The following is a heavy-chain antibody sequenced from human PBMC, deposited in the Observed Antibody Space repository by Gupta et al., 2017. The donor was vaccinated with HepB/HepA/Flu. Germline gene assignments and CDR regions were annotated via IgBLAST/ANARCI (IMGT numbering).Heavy chain of an antibody. CDR1: GFTFSSYG. CDR2: ISYDGSNK. D-gene: IGHD3-22*01. CDR3: AKDLEYYYDSSGYYTEGSLDY. V-gene: IGHV3-30*18. Sequence: QVQLVESGGGVVQPGRSLRLSCAASGFTFSSYGMHWVRQAPGKGLEWVAVISYDGSNKYYADSVKGRFTIARDNSKNTLYLQMNSLRAEDTAVYYCAKDLEYYYDSSGYYTEGSLDYWGQGTLVTVSS. J-gene: IGHJ4*02.